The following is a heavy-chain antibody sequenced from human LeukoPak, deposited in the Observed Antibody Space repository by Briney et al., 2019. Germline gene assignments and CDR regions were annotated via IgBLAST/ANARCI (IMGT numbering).Heavy chain of an antibody. J-gene: IGHJ3*02. CDR1: GGSISSSSYY. Sequence: SETLSLTCTVFGGSISSSSYYWGWIRQPPGKGLEWIGNIYYSGSTYYNPSLKSRVTISVDTSKNQFSLKLSSVTAADTAVYYCARLVLFHDAFDIWGQGTMVTVSS. CDR3: ARLVLFHDAFDI. D-gene: IGHD3-16*01. V-gene: IGHV4-39*01. CDR2: IYYSGST.